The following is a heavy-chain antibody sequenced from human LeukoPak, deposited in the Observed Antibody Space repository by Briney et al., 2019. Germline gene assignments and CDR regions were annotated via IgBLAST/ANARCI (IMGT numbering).Heavy chain of an antibody. D-gene: IGHD2/OR15-2a*01. Sequence: SEALSLTCIVSVGSLSSGSYYWSWTRHPPGKGLEWLGYIYYSGSTNYNASLKSRDTTSLDPSKSHFSPKLSSVTAADTAVYYCARGLFWYLDYWGQGTLVTVSS. CDR1: VGSLSSGSYY. CDR2: IYYSGST. CDR3: ARGLFWYLDY. V-gene: IGHV4-61*03. J-gene: IGHJ4*02.